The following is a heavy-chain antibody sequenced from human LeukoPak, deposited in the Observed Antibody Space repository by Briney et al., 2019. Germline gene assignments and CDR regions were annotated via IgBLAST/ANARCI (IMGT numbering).Heavy chain of an antibody. CDR2: IYYSGSI. CDR1: GGSISSYY. V-gene: IGHV4-59*01. Sequence: PSETLSLTCTVSGGSISSYYWSWIRQPPGKGLEWIGYIYYSGSINYNPSLKSRVTISVDTSKNQFSLKLSSVTAADTAVYYCARRDGYNSLDYWGQGTLVTVSS. D-gene: IGHD5-12*01. CDR3: ARRDGYNSLDY. J-gene: IGHJ4*02.